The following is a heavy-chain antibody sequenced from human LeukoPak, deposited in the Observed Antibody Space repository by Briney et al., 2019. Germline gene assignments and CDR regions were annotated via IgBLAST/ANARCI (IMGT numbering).Heavy chain of an antibody. D-gene: IGHD3-10*01. CDR2: IYSGGNT. V-gene: IGHV3-53*01. CDR1: GFTVSSNY. CDR3: VRDPDGSGQLPLDH. Sequence: GGSLRLSCAASGFTVSSNYMNWVRQAPGKGLDWVSIIYSGGNTAYSDSVKGRFTISRDNSKKTLYLQMNSLRAEDTAVYYCVRDPDGSGQLPLDHWGQGTLVTVSS. J-gene: IGHJ4*02.